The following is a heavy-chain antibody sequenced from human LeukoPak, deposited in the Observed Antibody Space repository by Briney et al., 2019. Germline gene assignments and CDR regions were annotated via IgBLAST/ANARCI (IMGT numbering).Heavy chain of an antibody. D-gene: IGHD4-23*01. V-gene: IGHV4-59*10. CDR3: TRDPYGGNSHEAPYYYCMDV. J-gene: IGHJ6*02. Sequence: PSETLSLTCADHGESFSSYYWSWIRQPAGKGLERIGRIFASGNTNYNPSLKSRVAMSVDSSKSQFSLKLTYVTAADTAVYYCTRDPYGGNSHEAPYYYCMDVWGQGTTVTVSS. CDR2: IFASGNT. CDR1: GESFSSYY.